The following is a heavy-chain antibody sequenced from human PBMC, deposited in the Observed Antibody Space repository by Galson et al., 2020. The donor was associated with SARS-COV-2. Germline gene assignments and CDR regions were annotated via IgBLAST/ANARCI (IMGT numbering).Heavy chain of an antibody. CDR2: IFYSGPT. CDR1: GGSVSSGAYY. Sequence: SQTLSLTCTVSGGSVSSGAYYWSWIRQYPGKGLEWIGYIFYSGPTHYNPSLKSRVSISVDTSKNQFSLKLRSVTAADTAVYYCARDLAAVGISWYFDLWGRGTLVTVSS. D-gene: IGHD6-13*01. V-gene: IGHV4-31*03. J-gene: IGHJ2*01. CDR3: ARDLAAVGISWYFDL.